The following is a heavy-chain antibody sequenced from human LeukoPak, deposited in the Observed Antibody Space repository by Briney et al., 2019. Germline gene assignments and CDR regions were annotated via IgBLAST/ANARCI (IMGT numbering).Heavy chain of an antibody. CDR3: AGDYIWGRLF. CDR2: ITSDGSTT. V-gene: IGHV3-74*01. Sequence: PGGSQRLSCVGSGFSLSDYWMHWVRQTPGKGLMWVSRITSDGSTTWYADSVKGRFTVSRDNAKNRLFLEMNSLRDEDTAVYYCAGDYIWGRLFWGQGTLVTVSS. CDR1: GFSLSDYW. J-gene: IGHJ4*01. D-gene: IGHD3-16*01.